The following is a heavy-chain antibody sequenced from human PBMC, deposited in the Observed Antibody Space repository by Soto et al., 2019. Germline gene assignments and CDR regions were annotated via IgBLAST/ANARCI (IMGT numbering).Heavy chain of an antibody. CDR1: GFTFSSYG. D-gene: IGHD2-8*01. CDR3: ARTKRRCRAPFDY. CDR2: IWYDGSNK. Sequence: QVQLVESGGGVVQPGRSLRLSCAASGFTFSSYGMHWVRQAPGKGLEWVAVIWYDGSNKYYADSVKGRFTISRDNSKNTLYLQMNSLRAEDTAVYYCARTKRRCRAPFDYWGQGTLVTVSS. J-gene: IGHJ4*02. V-gene: IGHV3-33*01.